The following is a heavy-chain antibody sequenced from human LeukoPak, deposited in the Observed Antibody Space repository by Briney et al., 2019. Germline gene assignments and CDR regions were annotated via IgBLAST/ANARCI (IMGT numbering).Heavy chain of an antibody. Sequence: PLASVKVSCKAFGYTFTGYYMHWVRQAPGQGLEWMGIINPSGGSTSYAQKFQGGVTMTRDTSTSTVYMELSSLRSEDTAVYYCARGDIVATIIALWFDYWGQGTLVTVSS. D-gene: IGHD5-12*01. CDR1: GYTFTGYY. CDR2: INPSGGST. V-gene: IGHV1-46*01. CDR3: ARGDIVATIIALWFDY. J-gene: IGHJ5*01.